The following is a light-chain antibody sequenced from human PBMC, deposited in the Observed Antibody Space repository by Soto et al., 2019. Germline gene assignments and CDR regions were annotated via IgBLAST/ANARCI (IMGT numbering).Light chain of an antibody. J-gene: IGKJ2*01. CDR3: QQRST. V-gene: IGKV3-11*01. CDR2: DAS. CDR1: QSVSSY. Sequence: EIVLTQSPATLSLSPGERATLSCMSSQSVSSYLAWYQQKPGQAPRLLIYDASNRATGIPARFSGSGSGTDFTLTISSLEPEDFAVYYCQQRSTFAQGTKLELK.